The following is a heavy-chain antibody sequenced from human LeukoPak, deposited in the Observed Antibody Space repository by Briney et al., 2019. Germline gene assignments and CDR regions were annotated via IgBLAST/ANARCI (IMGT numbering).Heavy chain of an antibody. CDR3: ARDDLYGSAPDAFDI. V-gene: IGHV4-59*01. CDR1: GGSISSYY. J-gene: IGHJ3*02. D-gene: IGHD3-10*01. CDR2: IYYSGST. Sequence: SETLSLTCTVSGGSISSYYWSWVRQPPGKGLEWIGDIYYSGSTNYNPSLKRRVTISVDTSKNQFSLKPSSVTAADTAVYYCARDDLYGSAPDAFDIWGQGTMVTVSS.